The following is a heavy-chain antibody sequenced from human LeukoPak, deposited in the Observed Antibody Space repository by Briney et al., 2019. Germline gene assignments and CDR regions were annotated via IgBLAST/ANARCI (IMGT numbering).Heavy chain of an antibody. V-gene: IGHV4-31*03. CDR3: ARTPWVTPYYYYGMDV. CDR2: IYYSGST. D-gene: IGHD2-21*02. CDR1: GGSISSGGYY. J-gene: IGHJ6*02. Sequence: PSQTLSLTCTVSGGSISSGGYYWSWIRQHPGKGLEWIGYIYYSGSTYYNPSLKSRVTISVDTSKNQFSLKLSSVTAADTAVYYCARTPWVTPYYYYGMDVWGQGTTVTVSS.